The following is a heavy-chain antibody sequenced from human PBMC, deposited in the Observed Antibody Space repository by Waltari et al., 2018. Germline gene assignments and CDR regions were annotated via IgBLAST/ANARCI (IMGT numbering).Heavy chain of an antibody. CDR1: GFTFSSYS. Sequence: EVQLVESGGGLVKPGGSLRLSCAASGFTFSSYSMNWVRQAPGKGLEWVSSIRSSRSYIYYADSVKGRFTISRDNAKNSLDLQRNSLRAEDTAVYYCARDTGFGDEGWFDPWGQGTLVTVSS. D-gene: IGHD3-10*01. CDR2: IRSSRSYI. CDR3: ARDTGFGDEGWFDP. J-gene: IGHJ5*02. V-gene: IGHV3-21*01.